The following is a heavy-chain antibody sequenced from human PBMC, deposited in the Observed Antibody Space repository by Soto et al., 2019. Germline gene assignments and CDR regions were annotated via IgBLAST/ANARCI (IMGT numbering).Heavy chain of an antibody. Sequence: EVQLVESGGGLIQLGGSLKLSCAASGFTVGNNYMSWVRQAPGKGLEWVSLIYSTGTTKYADSVKGGFTVSRDNAKNRLYLQMNSLRAEETAVYYCAKDGRSTSSHYNSFGYWGQGTLVPVSS. CDR3: AKDGRSTSSHYNSFGY. CDR2: IYSTGTT. J-gene: IGHJ4*02. CDR1: GFTVGNNY. D-gene: IGHD3-10*01. V-gene: IGHV3-53*01.